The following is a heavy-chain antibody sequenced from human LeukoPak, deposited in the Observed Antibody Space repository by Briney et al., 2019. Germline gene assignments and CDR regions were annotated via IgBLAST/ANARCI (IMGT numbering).Heavy chain of an antibody. CDR2: ISGSGGST. CDR1: GFTFSSYA. D-gene: IGHD5-18*01. V-gene: IGHV3-23*01. J-gene: IGHJ6*02. CDR3: AKDQGEYGRYSYGSPRYYYGMDV. Sequence: GGSLRLSCAASGFTFSSYAMSWVRQAPGKGLEWVSAISGSGGSTYYADSVKGRFTISRDNSKNTLYLQMSSLRAEDTAVYYCAKDQGEYGRYSYGSPRYYYGMDVWGQGTTVTVSS.